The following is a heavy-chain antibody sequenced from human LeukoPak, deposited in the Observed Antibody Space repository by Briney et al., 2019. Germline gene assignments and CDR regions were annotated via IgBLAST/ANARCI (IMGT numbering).Heavy chain of an antibody. D-gene: IGHD3-22*01. Sequence: EASVKVSCKASGYAFTSYYIQWVRQAPGQGLECMGWINPNSGDTHFARNFQDTVTMTRDTSITTVYMSLTRLTSADTAVYYCARGPLINSRARHAHFDFWGQGTGVTVSS. CDR1: GYAFTSYY. CDR3: ARGPLINSRARHAHFDF. V-gene: IGHV1-2*02. J-gene: IGHJ4*02. CDR2: INPNSGDT.